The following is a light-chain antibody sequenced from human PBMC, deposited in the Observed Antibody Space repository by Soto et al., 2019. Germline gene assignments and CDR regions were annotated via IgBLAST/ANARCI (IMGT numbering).Light chain of an antibody. V-gene: IGKV3-11*01. J-gene: IGKJ5*01. Sequence: EIVLTQSPATLSLSPGARATLSCRASQSVSSYLAWYQQKPGQAPRLLIYDASNRATGIPARFTRSGSGTDFTLTISSLEPEDFAVYYCQQRRKWPPRSITFGQGTRLLIK. CDR2: DAS. CDR3: QQRRKWPPRSIT. CDR1: QSVSSY.